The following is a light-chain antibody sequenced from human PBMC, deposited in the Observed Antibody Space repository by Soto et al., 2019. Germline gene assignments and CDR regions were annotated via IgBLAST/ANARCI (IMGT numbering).Light chain of an antibody. Sequence: DIQMTQSPSSLSASVGDRLTITCRASQSISTFLYWYQQKPGKAPKLLIYAASTLQSGVPSGFSGSGSGTDFALTISSLQPEDFATYFCQQSYTTPQSWTFGQGTKVYI. V-gene: IGKV1-39*01. CDR1: QSISTF. CDR2: AAS. J-gene: IGKJ1*01. CDR3: QQSYTTPQSWT.